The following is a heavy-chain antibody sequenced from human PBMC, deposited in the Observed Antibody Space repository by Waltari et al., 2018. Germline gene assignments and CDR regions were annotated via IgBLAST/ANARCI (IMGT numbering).Heavy chain of an antibody. CDR1: GGTFSSYA. J-gene: IGHJ3*02. CDR2: LIPSFGTA. D-gene: IGHD3-22*01. V-gene: IGHV1-69*13. Sequence: QVQLVQSGAEVKKPGSSVKVSCKASGGTFSSYAISWVRQAPGQGLEWMGGLIPSFGTANYAQKFQGRVTMTEDTSTDTAYMELSSLRSEDTAVYYCATRSSGYYGGAFEIWGQGTMVTVSS. CDR3: ATRSSGYYGGAFEI.